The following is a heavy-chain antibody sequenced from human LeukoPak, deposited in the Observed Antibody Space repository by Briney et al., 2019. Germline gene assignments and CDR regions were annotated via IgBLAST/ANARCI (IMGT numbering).Heavy chain of an antibody. J-gene: IGHJ4*02. Sequence: GASVKVSCKASGYTFTDCYIHWVRQAPGQGLEWMGGIIPIFGTANYAQKFQGRVTITADESTSTAYMELSSLRSEDTAVYYCARSLGYCSSTSCYTFDYWGQGTLVTVSS. D-gene: IGHD2-2*02. CDR3: ARSLGYCSSTSCYTFDY. CDR2: IIPIFGTA. CDR1: GYTFTDCY. V-gene: IGHV1-69*13.